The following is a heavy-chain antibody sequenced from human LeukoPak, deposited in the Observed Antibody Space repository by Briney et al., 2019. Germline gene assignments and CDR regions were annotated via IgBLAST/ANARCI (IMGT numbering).Heavy chain of an antibody. CDR3: ARGDNWFDP. CDR2: IYYSGST. J-gene: IGHJ5*02. CDR1: GGSISSHY. V-gene: IGHV4-59*11. Sequence: SETLSLTCTVSGGSISSHYWSWIRQPPGKGLEWIGYIYYSGSTNYNPSLKSRVTISVDTSKNQFSLKLSSVTAADTAVYYCARGDNWFDPWGRGTLVTVSS.